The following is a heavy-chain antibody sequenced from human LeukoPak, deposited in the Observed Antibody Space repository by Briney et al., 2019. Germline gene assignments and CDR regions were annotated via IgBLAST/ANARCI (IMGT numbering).Heavy chain of an antibody. Sequence: GRSLRLSCAASGFTFDDYAMHWVRQAPGKGLEWVSGISWNSGSIGYADSVKGRFTISRDNAKNSLYLQMNSLRAEDPALYYCAKDYYYDSSALTDYWGQGTLVTVSS. D-gene: IGHD3-22*01. CDR1: GFTFDDYA. CDR3: AKDYYYDSSALTDY. J-gene: IGHJ4*02. V-gene: IGHV3-9*01. CDR2: ISWNSGSI.